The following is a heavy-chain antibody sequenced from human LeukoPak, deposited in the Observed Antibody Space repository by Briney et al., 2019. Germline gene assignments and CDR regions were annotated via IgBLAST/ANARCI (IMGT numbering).Heavy chain of an antibody. CDR2: ISGSGGST. J-gene: IGHJ4*02. CDR3: AKDSWADFWSGYYDY. V-gene: IGHV3-23*01. CDR1: GFTFSSYA. Sequence: PGGSLRLSCAASGFTFSSYAMSWVRQAPGKGLEWVSAISGSGGSTYYADSVKGRFTISRDNSKNTLYLQMNSRRAEDTAVYYCAKDSWADFWSGYYDYWGQGTLVTVSS. D-gene: IGHD3-3*01.